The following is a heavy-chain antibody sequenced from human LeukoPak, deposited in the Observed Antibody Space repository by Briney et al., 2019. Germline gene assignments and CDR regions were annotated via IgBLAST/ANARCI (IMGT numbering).Heavy chain of an antibody. CDR2: IYYSGST. Sequence: SETLSLTCTVSGGSISGSSYYWSWIRQHPGKGLQWIGYIYYSGSTYYNPSLKSRITISVDTSKNQFSLKLSSVTAADTAVYYCARESRPRAYFDYWGQGTLVTVSS. CDR3: ARESRPRAYFDY. V-gene: IGHV4-31*03. CDR1: GGSISGSSYY. J-gene: IGHJ4*02.